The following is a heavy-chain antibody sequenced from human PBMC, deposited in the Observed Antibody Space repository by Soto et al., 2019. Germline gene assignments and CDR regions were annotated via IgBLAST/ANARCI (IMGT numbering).Heavy chain of an antibody. CDR3: ARGFRLLWFGELSSKRYYYGMDV. J-gene: IGHJ6*02. D-gene: IGHD3-10*01. CDR2: IIPIFGTA. V-gene: IGHV1-69*13. CDR1: GGTFSSYA. Sequence: SVKVSCKASGGTFSSYAISWVRQAPGQGLEWMGGIIPIFGTANYAQKFQGRVTITADESTSTAYMELSSLRSEDTAVYYCARGFRLLWFGELSSKRYYYGMDVWGQGTTVTVSS.